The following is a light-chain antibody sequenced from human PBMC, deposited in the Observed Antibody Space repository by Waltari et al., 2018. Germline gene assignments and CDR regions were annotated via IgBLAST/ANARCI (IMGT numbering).Light chain of an antibody. V-gene: IGLV1-36*01. CDR3: AAWDDSLKGVL. J-gene: IGLJ2*01. CDR2: ADD. CDR1: RSNIGNNA. Sequence: QSVLTQTPSVSEAPRQRVTISCSGSRSNIGNNAVNWYQPVPGKAPKLLVFADDRLPSGVADRFSGSKSGTSASLAISGLRSEDEGVYFCAAWDDSLKGVLFGGGTKLTVL.